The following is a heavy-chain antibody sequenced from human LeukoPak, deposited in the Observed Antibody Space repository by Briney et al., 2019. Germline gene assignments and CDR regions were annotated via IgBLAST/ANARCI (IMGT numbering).Heavy chain of an antibody. Sequence: GGSLRLSCAASGFTFSSYWMSWVRQAPEKGLEWVANIKQDGSEKYYVDSVKGRFTISRDNAKNSLYLQMNSLRAEDTAVYYCARDHCSSTSCYDYGMDVWGQGTTVTVSS. CDR3: ARDHCSSTSCYDYGMDV. J-gene: IGHJ6*02. CDR2: IKQDGSEK. CDR1: GFTFSSYW. D-gene: IGHD2-2*01. V-gene: IGHV3-7*01.